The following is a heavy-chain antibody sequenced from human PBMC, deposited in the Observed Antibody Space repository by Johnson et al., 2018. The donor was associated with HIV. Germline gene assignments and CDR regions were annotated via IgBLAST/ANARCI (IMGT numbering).Heavy chain of an antibody. CDR2: IRYDGSNK. CDR3: ARVDTAMTYDAFDI. J-gene: IGHJ3*02. Sequence: QVQLVESGGGVVQPGGSPRLSCAASGFTFSSYGMHWVRQAPGKGLEWVAFIRYDGSNKYYADSVKGRFTISRDNSKNTLYLQMNSLRAEDTAVYYCARVDTAMTYDAFDIWGQGTMVTVSS. V-gene: IGHV3-30*02. CDR1: GFTFSSYG. D-gene: IGHD5-18*01.